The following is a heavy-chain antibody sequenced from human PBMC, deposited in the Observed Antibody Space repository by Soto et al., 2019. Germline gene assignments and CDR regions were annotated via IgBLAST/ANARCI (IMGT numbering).Heavy chain of an antibody. CDR1: GVSITSGDYN. Sequence: QVQLQESGPGLVKPSQTLSLTCTVSGVSITSGDYNWSWLRQAPGKGLEWIGFVYSSGRTYSNPSLKSRLTMSEDTPKNHFSLKVNSVTAADTAVYYCATLGIAGTTSHYYYGMDVWGQGTPGAVSS. CDR3: ATLGIAGTTSHYYYGMDV. D-gene: IGHD1-7*01. V-gene: IGHV4-30-4*01. CDR2: VYSSGRT. J-gene: IGHJ6*02.